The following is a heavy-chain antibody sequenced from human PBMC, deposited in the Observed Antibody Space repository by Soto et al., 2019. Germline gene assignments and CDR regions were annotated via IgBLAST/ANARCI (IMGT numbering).Heavy chain of an antibody. V-gene: IGHV3-7*03. D-gene: IGHD2-2*01. CDR3: AKESLGYCISTSCYPTNFDY. CDR2: IKQDGSEK. J-gene: IGHJ4*02. Sequence: PGGFLRLSCAASGFTFSSYWMSWVRQAPGKGLEWVANIKQDGSEKYYVDSVKGRFTISRDNAKNSLYLQMNSLRAEDTAVYYCAKESLGYCISTSCYPTNFDYWGQGTLVTVS. CDR1: GFTFSSYW.